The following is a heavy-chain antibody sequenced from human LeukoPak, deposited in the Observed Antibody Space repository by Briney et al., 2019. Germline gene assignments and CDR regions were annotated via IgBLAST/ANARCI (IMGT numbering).Heavy chain of an antibody. Sequence: GGSLRLSCAASGFTFSSYSMNWVRQAPGKGLEWVSYISSSSSTIYYADSVKGRFTISRDNAKNSLYLQMNSLRAEDTAVYYCAKVEKVYYYYYMDVWGKGTTVTVSS. J-gene: IGHJ6*03. D-gene: IGHD2-15*01. CDR1: GFTFSSYS. CDR3: AKVEKVYYYYYMDV. V-gene: IGHV3-48*01. CDR2: ISSSSSTI.